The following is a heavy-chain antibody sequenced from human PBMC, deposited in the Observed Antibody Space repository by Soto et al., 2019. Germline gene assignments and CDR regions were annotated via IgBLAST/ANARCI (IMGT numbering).Heavy chain of an antibody. CDR1: GGTFSSYA. V-gene: IGHV1-69*13. CDR2: IIPIFGTA. D-gene: IGHD3-3*01. J-gene: IGHJ6*02. Sequence: ASVKVSCKASGGTFSSYAISWVRQAPGQGLEWMGGIIPIFGTANYAQKFQGRVTITADESTSTAYMELSSLRSEDTAVYYCARYDFWSGYSPPDYYYGMDVWGQGTTATVSS. CDR3: ARYDFWSGYSPPDYYYGMDV.